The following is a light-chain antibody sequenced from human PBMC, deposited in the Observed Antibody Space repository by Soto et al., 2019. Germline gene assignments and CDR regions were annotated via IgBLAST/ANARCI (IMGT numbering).Light chain of an antibody. CDR1: QSIKNW. CDR2: TAS. V-gene: IGKV1-5*03. J-gene: IGKJ1*01. CDR3: QQYNSYSPGT. Sequence: DIQMTQSPSTLSASVGDRVTITCRASQSIKNWLAWYQQKPGKVPKLLIYTASTLESGVPSRFSGSGSGTEFTLTISSLQHDDFAAYYCQQYNSYSPGTFGQGTKVEIK.